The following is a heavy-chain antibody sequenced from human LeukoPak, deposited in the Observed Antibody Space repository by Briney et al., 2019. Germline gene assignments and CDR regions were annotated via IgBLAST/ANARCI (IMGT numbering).Heavy chain of an antibody. CDR2: ISYDGSNK. CDR3: ARRRIAAAGSDAFDI. V-gene: IGHV3-30*04. Sequence: GGSLRLSYAASGFTFRSYAMHWVRQAPGKGLAWVAVISYDGSNKYYADSVKGRFTISRDNSKNTLYLQMNSLRAEDTAVYYCARRRIAAAGSDAFDIWGQGTMVTVSS. J-gene: IGHJ3*02. CDR1: GFTFRSYA. D-gene: IGHD6-13*01.